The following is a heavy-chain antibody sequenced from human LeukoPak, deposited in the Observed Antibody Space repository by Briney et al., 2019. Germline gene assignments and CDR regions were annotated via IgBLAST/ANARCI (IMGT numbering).Heavy chain of an antibody. Sequence: PGGSLRLSCAASGFTFSRYDMSWVRQAPGKGLEWVSDISGSGGSTYYADSVKRRFTISRDNSKNTLQLQMNGLRAEDTAVYHCAKDYLDIVVVPAALDAFDIWGQGTMVTVSS. V-gene: IGHV3-23*01. CDR2: ISGSGGST. CDR3: AKDYLDIVVVPAALDAFDI. J-gene: IGHJ3*02. D-gene: IGHD2-2*03. CDR1: GFTFSRYD.